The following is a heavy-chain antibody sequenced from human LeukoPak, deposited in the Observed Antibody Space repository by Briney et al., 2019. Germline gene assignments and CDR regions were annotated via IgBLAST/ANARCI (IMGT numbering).Heavy chain of an antibody. CDR1: GGAFSSYA. CDR2: IIPILGIA. V-gene: IGHV1-69*04. CDR3: ASPSGYDGRAADAFDI. Sequence: SVKVSCKASGGAFSSYAISWVRQAPGQGLEWMGRIIPILGIANYAQKFQGRVTITADKSTSTAYMELSSLRSEDTAVYYCASPSGYDGRAADAFDIWGQGTMVTVSS. J-gene: IGHJ3*02. D-gene: IGHD5-12*01.